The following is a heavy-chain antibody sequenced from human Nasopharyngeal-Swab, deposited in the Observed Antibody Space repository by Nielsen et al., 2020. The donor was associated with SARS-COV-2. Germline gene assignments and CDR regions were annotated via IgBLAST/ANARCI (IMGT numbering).Heavy chain of an antibody. Sequence: GGSLRLSCAASGFTFSDYYMSWIRQAPGKGLEWVSYISSSGSTIYYADSVKGRFTISRDNAKNSLYLQMNSLRAEDTAVYYCARAGVAMVTTWNYYYYYGMDVWGQGTTVTVSS. V-gene: IGHV3-11*01. CDR3: ARAGVAMVTTWNYYYYYGMDV. CDR1: GFTFSDYY. CDR2: ISSSGSTI. D-gene: IGHD4-17*01. J-gene: IGHJ6*02.